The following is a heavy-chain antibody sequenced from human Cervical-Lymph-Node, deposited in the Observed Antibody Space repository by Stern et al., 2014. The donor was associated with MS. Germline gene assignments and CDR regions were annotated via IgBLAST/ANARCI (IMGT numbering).Heavy chain of an antibody. Sequence: EVQLVESGPEVKRPGGSLKISCQASGYTFTSYWIGWVRQMPGKGLEWIAIIFPGGSDIRYSPSFQGQVPISADNSSSTAYLQWNNLKASDTAIYYCARQRYFDYWGQGTLVTVSS. V-gene: IGHV5-51*01. CDR3: ARQRYFDY. CDR2: IFPGGSDI. CDR1: GYTFTSYW. J-gene: IGHJ4*02.